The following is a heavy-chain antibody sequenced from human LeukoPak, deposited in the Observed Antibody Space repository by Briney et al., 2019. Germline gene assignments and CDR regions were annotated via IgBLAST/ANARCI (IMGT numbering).Heavy chain of an antibody. V-gene: IGHV3-64*01. J-gene: IGHJ4*02. Sequence: TGGSLRLSCAASGFTFSSYAMHWVRQAPGKGLEYVSAISSNGGSTYYANSVKGRFTISRDNSKNTLYLQMGSLRAEDMAVYYCARDPGGYCSGGSCYGRGFFDYWGQGTLVTVSS. CDR3: ARDPGGYCSGGSCYGRGFFDY. D-gene: IGHD2-15*01. CDR1: GFTFSSYA. CDR2: ISSNGGST.